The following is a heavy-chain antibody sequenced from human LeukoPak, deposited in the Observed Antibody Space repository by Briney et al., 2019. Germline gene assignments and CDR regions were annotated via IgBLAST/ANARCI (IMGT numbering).Heavy chain of an antibody. CDR3: AKRGDGGHKSLEY. Sequence: GGSLRLSCAASGFTFSNYGMHWVRQAPGKGLEWVATITYDGSSEYYAGSVKDRFTVSRDNSKNTLYLQMSSLKTEDTAVYYCAKRGDGGHKSLEYWGQGTLVIVSS. J-gene: IGHJ4*02. CDR1: GFTFSNYG. CDR2: ITYDGSSE. D-gene: IGHD3-16*01. V-gene: IGHV3-30*18.